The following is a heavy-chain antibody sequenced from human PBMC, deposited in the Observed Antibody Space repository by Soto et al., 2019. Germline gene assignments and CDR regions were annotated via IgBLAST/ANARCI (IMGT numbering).Heavy chain of an antibody. D-gene: IGHD4-17*01. CDR2: IHHSGNT. CDR1: GAPISSTNW. V-gene: IGHV4-4*02. J-gene: IGHJ4*02. CDR3: ARAGYGGNSLDY. Sequence: QVQLQESGPGLVKPSGTLSLTCAVSGAPISSTNWWSWVRQPPGKGLEWIGEIHHSGNTNYNPSRKSRXXIXVXXSKTQFSLKLSSVTDADTAVYYCARAGYGGNSLDYWGQGTLVTVSS.